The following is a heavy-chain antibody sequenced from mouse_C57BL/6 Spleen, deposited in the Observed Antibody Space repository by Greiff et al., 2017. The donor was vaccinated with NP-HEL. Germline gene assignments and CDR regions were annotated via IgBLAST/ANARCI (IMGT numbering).Heavy chain of an antibody. J-gene: IGHJ4*01. D-gene: IGHD4-1*01. Sequence: QVQLQQSGAELVRPGTSVKVSCKASGYAFTNYLIEWVKQRPGQGLEWIGVINPGSGGTTYNEKFNVKATLTADQSSSTVYMQLSRLTSEDSAVYVCARERTGTGARDYWGQGTSVTVSS. V-gene: IGHV1-54*01. CDR1: GYAFTNYL. CDR2: INPGSGGT. CDR3: ARERTGTGARDY.